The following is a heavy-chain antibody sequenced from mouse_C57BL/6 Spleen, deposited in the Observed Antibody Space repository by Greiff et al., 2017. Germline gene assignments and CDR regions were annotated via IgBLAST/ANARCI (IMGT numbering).Heavy chain of an antibody. D-gene: IGHD2-5*01. CDR3: TRSNPLYYFDY. Sequence: DVMLVESGGGLVQPGGSMKLSCVASGFTFSNYWMNWVRQSPEKGLEWVAQIRLKSDNYATHYAESVKGRFTISRDDSKSSVYLQMNNLRAEDTGIYYCTRSNPLYYFDYWGQGTTLTVSS. CDR2: IRLKSDNYAT. J-gene: IGHJ2*01. CDR1: GFTFSNYW. V-gene: IGHV6-3*01.